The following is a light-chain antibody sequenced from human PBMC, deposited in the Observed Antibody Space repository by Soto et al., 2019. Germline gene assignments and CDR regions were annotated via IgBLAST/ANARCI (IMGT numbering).Light chain of an antibody. CDR1: QSLLHRDGYNY. CDR3: MQGHQTPHT. V-gene: IGKV2-28*01. Sequence: DIVMTQAPLSLPVTPGEPASISCRSSQSLLHRDGYNYLDWYVQKPGQSPQLLIYLGTDRASGVXAXXTGIGSRPDFTLILSGVESEDVGVYYWMQGHQTPHTFGQRATLEI. CDR2: LGT. J-gene: IGKJ2*01.